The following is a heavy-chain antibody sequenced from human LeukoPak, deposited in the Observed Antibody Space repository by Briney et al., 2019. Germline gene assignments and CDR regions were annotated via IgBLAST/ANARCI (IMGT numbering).Heavy chain of an antibody. CDR2: MNPTSGET. V-gene: IGHV1-8*03. CDR3: ARGVGYNYGLYYQYGMDV. CDR1: GYTFTSYD. J-gene: IGHJ6*02. D-gene: IGHD5-18*01. Sequence: ASVKVSCKASGYTFTSYDIHWVRQATGQGLEWMGWMNPTSGETGYAQKFQGRVTITRNTFITTAYMELSSLRSEDTAVYYCARGVGYNYGLYYQYGMDVWGQGTTVTVSS.